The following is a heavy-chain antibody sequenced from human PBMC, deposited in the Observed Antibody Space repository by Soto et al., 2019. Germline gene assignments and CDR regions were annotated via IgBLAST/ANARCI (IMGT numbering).Heavy chain of an antibody. CDR2: IIPMFGTP. Sequence: QVQLVQSGAEVKKPGSSVKVSCKASGDAFTNYIFDWVRQAPGQGLEWMGGIIPMFGTPKYAQTFQDRVTISADVSTGTAYLELPSLRFDDTAVSYCARGRDQPPVGLYFDSWGEGTRVTVSS. CDR1: GDAFTNYI. V-gene: IGHV1-69*01. D-gene: IGHD1-26*01. CDR3: ARGRDQPPVGLYFDS. J-gene: IGHJ4*02.